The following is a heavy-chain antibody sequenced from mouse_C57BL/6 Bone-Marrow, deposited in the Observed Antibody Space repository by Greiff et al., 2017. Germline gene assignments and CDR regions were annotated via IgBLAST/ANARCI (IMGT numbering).Heavy chain of an antibody. CDR3: ARPHYYGSSAYYFDY. CDR1: GYTFTSYD. J-gene: IGHJ2*01. V-gene: IGHV1-85*01. Sequence: VQLQQSGPELVKPGASVKLSCKASGYTFTSYDINWVKQRPGQGLEWIGWIYPRDGSTKYNEKFKGKATLTVDTSSSTAYMELHSLTSEDSAVYFCARPHYYGSSAYYFDYWGQGTTLTVSS. D-gene: IGHD1-1*01. CDR2: IYPRDGST.